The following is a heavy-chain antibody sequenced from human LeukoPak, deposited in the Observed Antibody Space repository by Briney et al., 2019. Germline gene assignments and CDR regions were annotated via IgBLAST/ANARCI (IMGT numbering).Heavy chain of an antibody. CDR3: ARGRYYDFWSGKSNWFDP. V-gene: IGHV4-59*01. D-gene: IGHD3-3*01. J-gene: IGHJ5*02. Sequence: KPSETLSLTCTVSGGSISSYYWSWIRQPPGKGLEWIGYIYYSGSTNYNPSLKSRVTISVDTSKNQFSLKLSSVTAADTAVYYCARGRYYDFWSGKSNWFDPRGQGTLVTVSS. CDR2: IYYSGST. CDR1: GGSISSYY.